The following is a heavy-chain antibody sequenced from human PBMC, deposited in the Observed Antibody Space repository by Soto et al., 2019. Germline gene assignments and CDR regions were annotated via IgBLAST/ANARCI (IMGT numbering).Heavy chain of an antibody. J-gene: IGHJ3*02. D-gene: IGHD6-13*01. CDR1: GGSVSSSSHY. CDR3: STGRSDNLNSYDAVDI. CDR2: IFYNGGS. V-gene: IGHV4-61*01. Sequence: SETLSLTCTVSGGSVSSSSHYWSWIRQPPGKGLEWIAFIFYNGGSEYNPSLKSRVAISVDRSKNQFSLRLDSVTAEDSAVYFCSTGRSDNLNSYDAVDIWGQGTMVTVSS.